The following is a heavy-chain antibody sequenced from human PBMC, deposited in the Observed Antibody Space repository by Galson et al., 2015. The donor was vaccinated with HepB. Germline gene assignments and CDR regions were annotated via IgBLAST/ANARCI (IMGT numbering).Heavy chain of an antibody. V-gene: IGHV3-21*01. J-gene: IGHJ4*02. Sequence: SLRLSCAASGFTFTGYAMNWVRQPPGRELEWISSISSGGSSIYYADSVKGRFTISRDHARNSLFLQLNSLRAEDTAVYYCTRGFPYYNNELNDYWGQGTLVTVSS. D-gene: IGHD3-22*01. CDR1: GFTFTGYA. CDR2: ISSGGSSI. CDR3: TRGFPYYNNELNDY.